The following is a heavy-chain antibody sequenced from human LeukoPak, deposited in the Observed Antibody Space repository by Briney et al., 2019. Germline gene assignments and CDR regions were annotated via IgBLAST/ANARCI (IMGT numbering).Heavy chain of an antibody. V-gene: IGHV4-34*01. D-gene: IGHD6-13*01. CDR3: ASSPRGSWYLGRRFDP. CDR2: INHSGST. Sequence: PSETLSPTCAVYGGSFSGYYWSWIRQPPGKGLEWIGEINHSGSTNYNPSLESRVTISVDTSKNQFSLKLSSVTAADTAVYYCASSPRGSWYLGRRFDPWGQGTLVTVSS. CDR1: GGSFSGYY. J-gene: IGHJ5*02.